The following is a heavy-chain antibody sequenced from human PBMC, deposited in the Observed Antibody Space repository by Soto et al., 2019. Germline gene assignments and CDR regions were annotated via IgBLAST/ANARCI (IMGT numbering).Heavy chain of an antibody. CDR2: IYYSGST. Sequence: PSETLSLTCTVSGGSISSGSYYWGWIRQPPGKGLEWIGSIYYSGSTYYNPSLKSRVTISVDTSKNQFSLKLSSVTAADTAVYYCARQLSLRYFDWLSSYYFDYWGQGTLVTVSS. J-gene: IGHJ4*02. CDR1: GGSISSGSYY. CDR3: ARQLSLRYFDWLSSYYFDY. D-gene: IGHD3-9*01. V-gene: IGHV4-39*01.